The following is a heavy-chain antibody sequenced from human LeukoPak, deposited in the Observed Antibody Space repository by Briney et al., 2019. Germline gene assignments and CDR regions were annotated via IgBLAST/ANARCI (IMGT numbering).Heavy chain of an antibody. Sequence: GGSLRLSCAASGFTFSSYWMHWVRQAPGKGLVWVSRINSDGSSTSYADSLKGRFTISRDNAKNTLYLQMNSLRAEDTAVYYCARDSRPRIAVAGTPPPFDYWGQGTLVTVSS. D-gene: IGHD6-19*01. J-gene: IGHJ4*02. CDR2: INSDGSST. CDR1: GFTFSSYW. CDR3: ARDSRPRIAVAGTPPPFDY. V-gene: IGHV3-74*01.